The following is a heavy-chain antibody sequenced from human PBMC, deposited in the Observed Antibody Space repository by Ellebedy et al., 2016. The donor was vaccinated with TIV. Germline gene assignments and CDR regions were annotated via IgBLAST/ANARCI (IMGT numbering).Heavy chain of an antibody. CDR2: ISYDESNK. CDR1: GFTFSNYG. D-gene: IGHD6-13*01. V-gene: IGHV3-30*03. Sequence: GESLKISXVASGFTFSNYGMHWVRQAPGKGLEWVAVISYDESNKYYADSVKGRFTISRDNSKNTLYLQMNSLRAEDTAVYYCARRAGSSSKSPFDYWGQGTLVTVSS. CDR3: ARRAGSSSKSPFDY. J-gene: IGHJ4*02.